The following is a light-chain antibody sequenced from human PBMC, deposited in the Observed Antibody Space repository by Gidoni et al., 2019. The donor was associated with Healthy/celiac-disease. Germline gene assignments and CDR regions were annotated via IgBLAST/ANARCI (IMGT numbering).Light chain of an antibody. Sequence: QLVLTQSPSASASLGASVKLTCTLSSGHSSYAIAWHQQQPETGPRYLMKLNSDGSHSKGDGIPDRFSGSSSGAERYLTISSLQSEDEADYYCQTWGTGGAWVFGGGTKLTVL. J-gene: IGLJ3*02. CDR1: SGHSSYA. CDR3: QTWGTGGAWV. V-gene: IGLV4-69*01. CDR2: LNSDGSH.